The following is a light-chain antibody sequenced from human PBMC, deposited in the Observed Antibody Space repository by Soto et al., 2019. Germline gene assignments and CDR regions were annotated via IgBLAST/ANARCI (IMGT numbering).Light chain of an antibody. V-gene: IGKV3-20*01. J-gene: IGKJ3*01. CDR2: GAS. CDR3: QQYGSSPPFT. Sequence: EIVLTQSPGTLSLSPVERATLSCRASQSVSSSYLAWYQQKPGQAPRLLIYGASSRATGIPDRFGGSGSGTDFTLTISRLEPEDFAVYYCQQYGSSPPFTFGPGTKVDIK. CDR1: QSVSSSY.